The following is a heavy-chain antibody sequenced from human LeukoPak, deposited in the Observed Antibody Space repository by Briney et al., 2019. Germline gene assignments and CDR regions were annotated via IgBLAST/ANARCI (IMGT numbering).Heavy chain of an antibody. CDR2: INSDGSST. Sequence: GGSLRLSCAASGFTFSSYWMHWVRQAPGKGLVWVSRINSDGSSTSYADSVKGRFTISRDNAKNTLYLQMNSLRAEDTAVYHCARDRLLEDRDYSYYYYMDVWGKGTTVTVSS. CDR3: ARDRLLEDRDYSYYYYMDV. V-gene: IGHV3-74*01. J-gene: IGHJ6*03. D-gene: IGHD1-1*01. CDR1: GFTFSSYW.